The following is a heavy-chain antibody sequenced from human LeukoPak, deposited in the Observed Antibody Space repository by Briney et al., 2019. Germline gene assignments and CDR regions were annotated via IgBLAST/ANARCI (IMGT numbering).Heavy chain of an antibody. CDR3: VRDLSGTYSFDF. J-gene: IGHJ4*02. CDR1: GFIFRTST. V-gene: IGHV3-64D*06. CDR2: IGGSGATT. Sequence: GGSLRLSCSASGFIFRTSTMHWVRQAPGKGLEYVSSIGGSGATTDYADSVKGRFIISRDNSKNTLYLQMSSLRLEDTAVYPCVRDLSGTYSFDFWGQGNLVTVSS. D-gene: IGHD3-10*01.